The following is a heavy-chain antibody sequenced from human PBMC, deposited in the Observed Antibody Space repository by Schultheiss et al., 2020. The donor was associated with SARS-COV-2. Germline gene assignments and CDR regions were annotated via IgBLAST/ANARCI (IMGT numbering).Heavy chain of an antibody. J-gene: IGHJ5*02. CDR1: GGSISSYY. CDR3: ARVKQWLDYSRFDP. V-gene: IGHV4-4*07. Sequence: SETLSLTCTVSGGSISSYYWSWIRQPAGKGLEWIGRIYTSGSTNYNPSLKSRVTMSVDTSKNQFSLKLSSVTAADTAVYYCARVKQWLDYSRFDPWGQGTLVTVSS. D-gene: IGHD6-19*01. CDR2: IYTSGST.